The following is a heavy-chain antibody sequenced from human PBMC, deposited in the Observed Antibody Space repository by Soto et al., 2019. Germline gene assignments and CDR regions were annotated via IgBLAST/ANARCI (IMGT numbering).Heavy chain of an antibody. CDR2: ISAYNGNT. CDR3: ARFIAVAGTGYYYYYGMDV. D-gene: IGHD6-19*01. J-gene: IGHJ6*02. CDR1: VYTFTSYG. Sequence: ASVKVSCKDSVYTFTSYGISWVRQAPGQGLEWMGWISAYNGNTNYAQKLQGRVTMTTDTSTSTAYMELRSLRSDDTAVYYCARFIAVAGTGYYYYYGMDVWGQGTTVTVSS. V-gene: IGHV1-18*01.